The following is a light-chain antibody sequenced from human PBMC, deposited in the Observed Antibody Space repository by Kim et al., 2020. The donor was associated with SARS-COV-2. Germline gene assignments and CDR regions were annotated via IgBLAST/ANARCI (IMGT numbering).Light chain of an antibody. J-gene: IGLJ1*01. CDR2: EIT. V-gene: IGLV2-8*01. CDR3: TSHANDNYV. CDR1: STDFTTYNY. Sequence: PGQSGTISCSGTSTDFTTYNYVSWYQQHPGKAPKLIIYEITKRPSGVPVRFSGSKSGDTASLTVSGLQAEDEADYYCTSHANDNYVFGTGTKVTVL.